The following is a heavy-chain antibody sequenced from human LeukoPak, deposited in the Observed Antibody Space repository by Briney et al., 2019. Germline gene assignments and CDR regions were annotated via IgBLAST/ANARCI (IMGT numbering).Heavy chain of an antibody. CDR1: GFSFEDYG. J-gene: IGHJ6*02. CDR2: INWNGGST. D-gene: IGHD3-16*01. V-gene: IGHV3-20*01. Sequence: GGSLRLSCAASGFSFEDYGMSWVRQTPGKGLEWVSGINWNGGSTGYADSVKGRFRISRDNAKNSLYLQMNSLRAEDTALYHCARGGDDALYYYGMDVWGQGTTVTVSS. CDR3: ARGGDDALYYYGMDV.